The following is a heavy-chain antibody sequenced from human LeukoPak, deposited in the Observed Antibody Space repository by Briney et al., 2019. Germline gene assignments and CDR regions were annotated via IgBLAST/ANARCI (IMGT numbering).Heavy chain of an antibody. V-gene: IGHV1-69*04. D-gene: IGHD6-13*01. CDR3: ARVPLYSLWGPWFDP. Sequence: SVTVSCKASGDTFSSTAITWVRQPPGQGLEWMGRIIPILGLANYAQRFQGRVTISADNSTSTTYLELSSLTFEDTAVYYCARVPLYSLWGPWFDPWGQGTLVTVSA. CDR1: GDTFSSTA. CDR2: IIPILGLA. J-gene: IGHJ5*02.